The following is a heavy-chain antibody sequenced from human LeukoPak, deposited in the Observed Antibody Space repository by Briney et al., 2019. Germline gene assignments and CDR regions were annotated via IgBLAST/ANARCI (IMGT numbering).Heavy chain of an antibody. CDR1: GGSIGTYY. J-gene: IGHJ4*02. V-gene: IGHV4-59*08. CDR3: ARQGFFDH. CDR2: IHYSGST. Sequence: SETLSLTCTVSGGSIGTYYWSWIRQPPGKGLEWIGYIHYSGSTNYNPSLKSRVTISVDTSKNQFSLRLTSATAADTAVYYCARQGFFDHWGQGTLVTVSS.